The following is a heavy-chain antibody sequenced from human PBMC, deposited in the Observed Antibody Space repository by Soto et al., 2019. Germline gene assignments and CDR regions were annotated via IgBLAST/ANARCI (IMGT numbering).Heavy chain of an antibody. D-gene: IGHD6-6*01. Sequence: GASVKVSCKASGGTFSSYTISWVRQAPGQGLEWMGRIIPILGIANYAQKFQGRVTITADKSTSTAYMELSSLRSEDTAVYYCAGLEGYSSSSGGYWGQGTLVTVSS. V-gene: IGHV1-69*02. CDR2: IIPILGIA. J-gene: IGHJ4*02. CDR1: GGTFSSYT. CDR3: AGLEGYSSSSGGY.